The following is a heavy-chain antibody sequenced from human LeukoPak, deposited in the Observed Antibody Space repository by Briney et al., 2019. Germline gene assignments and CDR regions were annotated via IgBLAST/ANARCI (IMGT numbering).Heavy chain of an antibody. CDR3: ARERVKQQLVYFDY. D-gene: IGHD6-13*01. CDR2: IYYSGST. Sequence: SETLSLTCTVSGGSISSYYWSWIRQPPGKGLEWIGYIYYSGSTNYNPSLKSRVTISVDTSKNQFSLKLSSVTAADTAVYYCARERVKQQLVYFDYWGQGTLVTVSS. V-gene: IGHV4-59*01. CDR1: GGSISSYY. J-gene: IGHJ4*02.